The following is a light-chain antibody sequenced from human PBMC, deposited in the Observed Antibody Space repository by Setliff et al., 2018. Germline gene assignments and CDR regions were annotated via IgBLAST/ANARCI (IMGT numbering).Light chain of an antibody. Sequence: QSVLPQPRSVSGSPGQSVTISCTGTSSDVGGYNYVSWYQQHPGKAPKVMIYDVSKRPSGVPDRFSGSKSGNTASLTISGLQAEDEADYYCCSYAGSYTYVFGTGTKV. CDR1: SSDVGGYNY. V-gene: IGLV2-11*01. CDR2: DVS. J-gene: IGLJ1*01. CDR3: CSYAGSYTYV.